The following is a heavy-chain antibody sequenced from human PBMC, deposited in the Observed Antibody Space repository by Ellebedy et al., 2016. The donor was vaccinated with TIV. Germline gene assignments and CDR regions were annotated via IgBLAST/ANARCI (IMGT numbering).Heavy chain of an antibody. CDR1: YDSISSYY. CDR3: ATGPNQDFFDY. V-gene: IGHV4-59*01. J-gene: IGHJ4*02. D-gene: IGHD1-14*01. CDR2: IYYSGST. Sequence: MPSETLSLTCTVSYDSISSYYWSWIRQPPGKGLEWIGYIYYSGSTNYNPSLKSRVTISLDPSKNQLSLKLSSVTAADTAVYYCATGPNQDFFDYWGQGTLVTVSS.